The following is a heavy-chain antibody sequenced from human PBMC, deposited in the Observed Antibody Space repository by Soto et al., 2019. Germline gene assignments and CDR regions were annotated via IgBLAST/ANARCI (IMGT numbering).Heavy chain of an antibody. D-gene: IGHD4-17*01. CDR1: GGSFSGYY. CDR2: INHSGGT. CDR3: ARDRRDNGDYGMDV. J-gene: IGHJ6*02. V-gene: IGHV4-34*01. Sequence: ETLSLTCAVYGGSFSGYYWNWIRQPPGKGLEWIGEINHSGGTNYNPSLKSRVTISVDTSKNQFSLKLNSVTAADTAVYYCARDRRDNGDYGMDVWGQGTTVTSP.